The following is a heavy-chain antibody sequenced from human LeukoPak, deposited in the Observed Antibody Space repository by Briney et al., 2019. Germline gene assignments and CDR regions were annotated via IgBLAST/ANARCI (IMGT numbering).Heavy chain of an antibody. CDR1: GYTFTSYG. V-gene: IGHV1-18*01. Sequence: GASVNVSCKASGYTFTSYGISWVRQAPGQGLEWMGWISAYNGNTNYAQKLQGRVTMTTDTSTSTAYMELRSLRSDDTAVYYCARDQTYYYDSSGYPFDYWGQGTLVTVSS. D-gene: IGHD3-22*01. CDR3: ARDQTYYYDSSGYPFDY. CDR2: ISAYNGNT. J-gene: IGHJ4*02.